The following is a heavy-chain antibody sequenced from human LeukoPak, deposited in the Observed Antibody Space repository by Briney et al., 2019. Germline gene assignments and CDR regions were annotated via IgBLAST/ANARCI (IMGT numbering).Heavy chain of an antibody. CDR2: ISGSGGSA. D-gene: IGHD2-2*01. V-gene: IGHV3-23*01. Sequence: GGSLRLSCAASGFTFSSYAMSWVRQAPGKGLEWVSAISGSGGSAYYADSVKDRFTISRDSYKNTLYLQMNSLRAEDTAVYYCAKDPDIVVVPAAIDYWGQGTLVTVSS. CDR1: GFTFSSYA. J-gene: IGHJ4*02. CDR3: AKDPDIVVVPAAIDY.